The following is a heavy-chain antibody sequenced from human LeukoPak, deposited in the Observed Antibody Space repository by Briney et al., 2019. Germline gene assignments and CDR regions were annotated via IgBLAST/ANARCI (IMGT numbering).Heavy chain of an antibody. V-gene: IGHV1-3*01. CDR2: INAGNGNT. CDR3: ARTDPHSGYDGSNFDY. D-gene: IGHD5-12*01. J-gene: IGHJ4*02. Sequence: ASVKVSCKASGYTFTGYYMHWVRQAPGQRLEWMGWINAGNGNTKYSQKFQGRVTITRDTSASTAYMELSSLRSEDTAVYYCARTDPHSGYDGSNFDYWGQGTLVTVSS. CDR1: GYTFTGYY.